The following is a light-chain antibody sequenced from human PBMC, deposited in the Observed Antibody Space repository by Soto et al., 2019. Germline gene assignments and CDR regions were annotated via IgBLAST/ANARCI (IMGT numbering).Light chain of an antibody. V-gene: IGLV1-44*01. CDR2: NTY. CDR1: SSNIGSHA. Sequence: QLVLTKPPSASGTPGQRVTSSCSGSSSNIGSHAVNWYQQLPGTAPNLLIYNTYYRPSGVPDRFSGSKSGTSASLAISGLQSEDEADYYCSAWDDSLNGVVFGGGTQLTVL. CDR3: SAWDDSLNGVV. J-gene: IGLJ2*01.